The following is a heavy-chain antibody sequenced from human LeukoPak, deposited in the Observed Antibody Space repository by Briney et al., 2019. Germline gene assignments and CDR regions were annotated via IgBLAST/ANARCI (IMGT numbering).Heavy chain of an antibody. D-gene: IGHD2-2*01. V-gene: IGHV3-21*01. CDR2: ISSSSSYI. CDR3: ARQLVSTSCYN. J-gene: IGHJ4*02. CDR1: GFTFSSYS. Sequence: PGGSLRLSCAASGFTFSSYSMNWVRQAPGKGLEWVSSISSSSSYICYADSVKGRFTISRDNAKNSLYLQMNSLRAEDTAVYYCARQLVSTSCYNWGQGTLVTVSS.